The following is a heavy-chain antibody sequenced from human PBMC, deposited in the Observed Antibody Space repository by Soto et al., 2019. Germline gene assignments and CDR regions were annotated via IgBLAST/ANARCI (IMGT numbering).Heavy chain of an antibody. J-gene: IGHJ4*02. D-gene: IGHD3-22*01. V-gene: IGHV3-48*03. Sequence: EVQLVESGRGLVQPGGSLRLSCVGSEFTFSNYEMNWVRQAPGKGLEWVSYISYTGSTIYYADSVRGRFTISRDNSKNSLYLQMNSLRAEDTAVYYCARGLRNYYDRSGLHYWGQGTLVTVSS. CDR3: ARGLRNYYDRSGLHY. CDR1: EFTFSNYE. CDR2: ISYTGSTI.